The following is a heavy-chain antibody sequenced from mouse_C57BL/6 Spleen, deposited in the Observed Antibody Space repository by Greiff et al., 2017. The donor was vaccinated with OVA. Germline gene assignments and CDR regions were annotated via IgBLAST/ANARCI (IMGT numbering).Heavy chain of an antibody. Sequence: VQLQQSGTVLARPGASVKMSCKTSGYTFTSYWMHWVKQRPGQGLEWIGAIYPGNSDTSYNQKFKRKAKLTAVTSASTAYMELSSLTNEDSAVYYCTREDYGSSLYYFDYWGQGTTLTVSS. CDR3: TREDYGSSLYYFDY. V-gene: IGHV1-5*01. CDR1: GYTFTSYW. J-gene: IGHJ2*01. D-gene: IGHD1-1*01. CDR2: IYPGNSDT.